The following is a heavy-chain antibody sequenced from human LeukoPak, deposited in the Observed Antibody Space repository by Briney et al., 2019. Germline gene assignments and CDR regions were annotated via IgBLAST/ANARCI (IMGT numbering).Heavy chain of an antibody. V-gene: IGHV3-48*03. Sequence: GGSLRLSCAASGFTFSSYEMNWVRQAPGKGLEWVSYISSRGTIYYADSVKGRFTISRDNAKNSLYLQMNSLRVEDTAVYYCARVGQWLVNYWGRGTLVTVSS. J-gene: IGHJ4*02. CDR1: GFTFSSYE. CDR3: ARVGQWLVNY. D-gene: IGHD6-19*01. CDR2: ISSRGTI.